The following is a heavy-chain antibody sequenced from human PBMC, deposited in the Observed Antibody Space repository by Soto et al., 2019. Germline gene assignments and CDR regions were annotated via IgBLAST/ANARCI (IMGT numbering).Heavy chain of an antibody. CDR1: GGSISSGGYY. Sequence: QVQLQESGPGLVKPSQTLSLTCTVSGGSISSGGYYWSWIRQHPGKGLEWIGYIYYSGSTYYNPSLKIRVTISVDTSKNQFSLKLSSVTAADTAVYYCARDNEGYCSSTSCYSNWFDPWGQGTLVTVSS. D-gene: IGHD2-2*01. J-gene: IGHJ5*02. V-gene: IGHV4-31*03. CDR3: ARDNEGYCSSTSCYSNWFDP. CDR2: IYYSGST.